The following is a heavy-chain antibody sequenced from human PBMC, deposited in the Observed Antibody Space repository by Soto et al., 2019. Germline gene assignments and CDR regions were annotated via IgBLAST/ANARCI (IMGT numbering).Heavy chain of an antibody. V-gene: IGHV4-39*01. Sequence: QLQLQESGPGLVKPSETLSLTCTVAGGSVSSSTYYWGWIRQPPGKGLEWIATFYYSGSTYHNPSLNRRVTISADTSKNQFSLQLSSVTATDTAVYYCARHHGTYYDAFDIWGQGTMVTVSS. J-gene: IGHJ3*02. CDR1: GGSVSSSTYY. CDR3: ARHHGTYYDAFDI. CDR2: FYYSGST. D-gene: IGHD1-1*01.